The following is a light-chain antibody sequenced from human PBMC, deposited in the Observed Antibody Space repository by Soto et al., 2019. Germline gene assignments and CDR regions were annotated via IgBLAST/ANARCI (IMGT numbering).Light chain of an antibody. Sequence: QSALTQPRSVSGSPGQSVTISCTGTNGDVGAYNFVSWYQLHPGKAPKLMIYDASKRPSGVPDRFSASKSGNTASLTISGLQAEDEADYYCCSYAGSFTWLFGGGTKLTVL. CDR2: DAS. CDR1: NGDVGAYNF. V-gene: IGLV2-11*01. J-gene: IGLJ3*02. CDR3: CSYAGSFTWL.